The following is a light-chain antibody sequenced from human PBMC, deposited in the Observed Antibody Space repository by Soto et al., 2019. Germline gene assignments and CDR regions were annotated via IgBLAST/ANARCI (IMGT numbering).Light chain of an antibody. CDR2: EVS. J-gene: IGLJ2*01. V-gene: IGLV2-14*01. CDR1: SSDVGGYNY. Sequence: QSALTQPASVSGSPGQSITISCTGTSSDVGGYNYVSWYQQHPGKAPKLMIYEVSNRPSGVSNRFSGSKSGNTASLTISGLQAEDEADYYCSSYTSSSTLVFGGGTKVTDL. CDR3: SSYTSSSTLV.